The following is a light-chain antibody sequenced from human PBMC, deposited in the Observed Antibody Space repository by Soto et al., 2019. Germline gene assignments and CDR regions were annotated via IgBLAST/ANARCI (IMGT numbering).Light chain of an antibody. Sequence: SLLTQPPSVSGSPGQSVAISCTGNSRDVFSYNRVSWYQQPPGTAPKLIISEVSNRPSGVPDRFSGSKSGNTASLTISGLQAEDEADYYCSSFTTSDTYVFGTG. V-gene: IGLV2-18*02. CDR1: SRDVFSYNR. CDR2: EVS. CDR3: SSFTTSDTYV. J-gene: IGLJ1*01.